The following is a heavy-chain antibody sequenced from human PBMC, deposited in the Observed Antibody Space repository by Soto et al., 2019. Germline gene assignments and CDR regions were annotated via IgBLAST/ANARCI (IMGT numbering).Heavy chain of an antibody. D-gene: IGHD1-1*01. J-gene: IGHJ6*03. CDR3: ARDLNGWNGDYYYYYYMDV. Sequence: PGGSLRLSCAASGFTFSSYAMSWVRQAPGKGLEWVSAISGSGGSTYYADSVKGRFTISRDNSKNTLYLQMNSLRAEDTAVYYCARDLNGWNGDYYYYYYMDVSGKGTTVTVSS. CDR1: GFTFSSYA. V-gene: IGHV3-23*01. CDR2: ISGSGGST.